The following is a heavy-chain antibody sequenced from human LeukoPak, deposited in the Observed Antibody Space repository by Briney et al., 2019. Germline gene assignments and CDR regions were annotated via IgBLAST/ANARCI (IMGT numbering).Heavy chain of an antibody. D-gene: IGHD6-19*01. J-gene: IGHJ4*02. Sequence: GGSLRLSCAASGFTFSSYWMHWVRQAPGKGLVWVSRINSDGSSTNYADSVKGRFTISRDNAKNTLYLQMNSLRAEDTAVYYCAREPIAVASDCFDYWGQGTPVTVSS. CDR2: INSDGSST. V-gene: IGHV3-74*01. CDR1: GFTFSSYW. CDR3: AREPIAVASDCFDY.